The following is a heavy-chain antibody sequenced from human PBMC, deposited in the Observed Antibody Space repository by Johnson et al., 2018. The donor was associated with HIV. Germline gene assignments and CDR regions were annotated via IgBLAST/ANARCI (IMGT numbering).Heavy chain of an antibody. J-gene: IGHJ3*02. Sequence: QVQLVESGGGVVQPGRSLRLSCAASGFTFSSYALHWVRQAPGKGLERVAVISSDGKNKYFADSVQRRFTISRDNSKNTLYLQMNSLRAEDTAVYYGAREGILWFGELFLGIGIWGQGTMVIVSS. V-gene: IGHV3-30*04. CDR2: ISSDGKNK. CDR1: GFTFSSYA. CDR3: AREGILWFGELFLGIGI. D-gene: IGHD3-10*01.